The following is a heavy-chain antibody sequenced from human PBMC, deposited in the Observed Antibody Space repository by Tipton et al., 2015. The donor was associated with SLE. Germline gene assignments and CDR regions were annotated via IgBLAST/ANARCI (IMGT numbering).Heavy chain of an antibody. V-gene: IGHV5-51*03. CDR1: GYSFTSYW. J-gene: IGHJ4*02. CDR2: IYYSGST. Sequence: QLVQSGAEVKKPGESLKISCKGSGYSFTSYWIGWVRQMPGKGLEWMGYIYYSGSTIHNPSLKSRVTMSVDTSKNQFSLKLSSVTAADTAVYYCAREPRSGYHDYWGQGTLVIVSS. CDR3: AREPRSGYHDY. D-gene: IGHD3-3*01.